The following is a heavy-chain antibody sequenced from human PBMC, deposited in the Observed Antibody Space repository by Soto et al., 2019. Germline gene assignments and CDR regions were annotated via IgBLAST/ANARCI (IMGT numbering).Heavy chain of an antibody. J-gene: IGHJ5*02. CDR2: ISAYNGNT. Sequence: GASVKVACKASGYTFTIYGISWVRQAPGQGLEWRGWISAYNGNTNYAQKLQGRVTMTTDTPTSTAYMELRSLRSDDTAVYYCARDLGTECSGGSCRVWFDHWGQGTLVTVSS. CDR1: GYTFTIYG. V-gene: IGHV1-18*04. D-gene: IGHD2-15*01. CDR3: ARDLGTECSGGSCRVWFDH.